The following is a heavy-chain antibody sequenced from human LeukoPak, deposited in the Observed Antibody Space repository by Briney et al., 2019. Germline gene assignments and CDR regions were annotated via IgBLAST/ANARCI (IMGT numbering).Heavy chain of an antibody. Sequence: GTSLRLSCAASGFTFRNYGMNWVRQVPGRGLEWVGLIKSKTNGGTTDYTTPVKGRFTISRDDSKNTLYLQMNSLKIEDTAVYYCVRELSGSFDYWGQGTLVTVSS. V-gene: IGHV3-15*07. CDR3: VRELSGSFDY. D-gene: IGHD3-10*01. CDR2: IKSKTNGGTT. CDR1: GFTFRNYG. J-gene: IGHJ4*02.